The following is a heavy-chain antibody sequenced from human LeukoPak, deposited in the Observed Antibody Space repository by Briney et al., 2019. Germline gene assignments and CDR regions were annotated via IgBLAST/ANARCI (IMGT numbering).Heavy chain of an antibody. CDR2: ISYDGSNK. CDR1: GFTFSSYA. CDR3: ARDPPDY. V-gene: IGHV3-30-3*01. J-gene: IGHJ4*02. Sequence: GSLRLSCAASGFTFSSYAMHWVRQAAGKGLEWVAVISYDGSNKYYADSVKGRFTISRDNAKNSLYLQMNSLRAEDTAVYYCARDPPDYWGQGTLVTVSS.